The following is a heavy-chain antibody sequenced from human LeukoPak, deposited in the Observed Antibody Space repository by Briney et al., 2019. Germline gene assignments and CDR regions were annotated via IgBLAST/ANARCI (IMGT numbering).Heavy chain of an antibody. CDR1: GGSISSSTYI. CDR3: ASTPYYGWRGSGSISL. CDR2: VYYSGHT. Sequence: SETLSLTCTVSGGSISSSTYIWGWIRQPPGKGLEWIACVYYSGHTYFNPSLKSQVTISIDTSKNQFSLNVRSVTAADTAVFYCASTPYYGWRGSGSISLWGQGTLVTVHS. J-gene: IGHJ4*02. V-gene: IGHV4-39*01. D-gene: IGHD3-10*01.